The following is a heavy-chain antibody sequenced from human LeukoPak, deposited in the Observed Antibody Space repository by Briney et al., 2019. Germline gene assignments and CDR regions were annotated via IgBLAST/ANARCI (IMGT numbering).Heavy chain of an antibody. CDR2: MSPNSGNT. CDR1: GYTFTTYD. J-gene: IGHJ3*02. V-gene: IGHV1-8*03. D-gene: IGHD4-17*01. CDR3: ARLRTHYGNAFDI. Sequence: ASVKVSCKASGYTFTTYDINWVRQATGQGLEWMGRMSPNSGNTGYAQKFQGRVTITRDTSICTAYMELSSLRSEDTAVYYCARLRTHYGNAFDIWGQGTMVTVSS.